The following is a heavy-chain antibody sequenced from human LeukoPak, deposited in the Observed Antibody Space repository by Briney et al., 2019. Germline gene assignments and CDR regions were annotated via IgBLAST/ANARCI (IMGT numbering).Heavy chain of an antibody. V-gene: IGHV5-51*01. CDR3: AIPSYYYDSSGYYYGHAFDI. D-gene: IGHD3-22*01. J-gene: IGHJ3*02. Sequence: GESLKISCEGSGYTFTSYWIGWVRQMPGKGLEWMGIIYPGDSDTRYSPSFQGQVTISADKSISTAYLQWSSLKASDTAMYYCAIPSYYYDSSGYYYGHAFDIWGQGTMVTVSS. CDR1: GYTFTSYW. CDR2: IYPGDSDT.